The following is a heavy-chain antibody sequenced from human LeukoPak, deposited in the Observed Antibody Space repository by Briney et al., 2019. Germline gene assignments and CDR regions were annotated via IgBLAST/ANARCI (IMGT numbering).Heavy chain of an antibody. J-gene: IGHJ5*02. Sequence: GASVTVSCKASGGTFSSYAISWVRQAPGQGLEWMGGIIPIFGTANYAQKFQGRVTITADESTSTAYMELSSLRSEDTAVYYCARGEATDDWFDPWGQGTLVTVSS. D-gene: IGHD1-26*01. CDR1: GGTFSSYA. CDR3: ARGEATDDWFDP. V-gene: IGHV1-69*13. CDR2: IIPIFGTA.